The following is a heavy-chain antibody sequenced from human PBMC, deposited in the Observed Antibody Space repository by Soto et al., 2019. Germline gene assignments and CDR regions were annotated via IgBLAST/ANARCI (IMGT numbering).Heavy chain of an antibody. Sequence: QVQLVQSGAEVKKPGASVKVSCRTSGYTFTNLYMHWVRQAPGQGLEWMGWINPNSGDTNYAQKFQGWVTMTRDTSISTAYLEVSRLRSDDTAVYYCARVGGGHCSGGSCYYFNYWGQGTLVTVSS. J-gene: IGHJ4*01. CDR2: INPNSGDT. CDR3: ARVGGGHCSGGSCYYFNY. V-gene: IGHV1-2*04. D-gene: IGHD2-15*01. CDR1: GYTFTNLY.